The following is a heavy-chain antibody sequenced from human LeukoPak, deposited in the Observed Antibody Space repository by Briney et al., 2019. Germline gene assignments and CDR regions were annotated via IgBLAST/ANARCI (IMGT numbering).Heavy chain of an antibody. CDR2: IYYSGST. Sequence: PSETLSLTCTVSGGSISSSSYYWGWIRQPPGKGLEWIGSIYYSGSTYYNPSLKSRVTISVDTSKNQFSLKLSSVTAADTAVYYCATEQQLATGIGSWGQGTLVTVSS. CDR1: GGSISSSSYY. CDR3: ATEQQLATGIGS. J-gene: IGHJ5*02. V-gene: IGHV4-39*07. D-gene: IGHD6-13*01.